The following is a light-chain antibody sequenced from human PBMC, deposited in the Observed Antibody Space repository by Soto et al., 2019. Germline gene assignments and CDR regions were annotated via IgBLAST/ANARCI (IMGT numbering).Light chain of an antibody. J-gene: IGLJ3*02. CDR1: SSDVGGYNY. Sequence: QSVLTQPRSVSGSPGQSVTIPCTGTSSDVGGYNYVSWYQQHPGKAPKLMIYDVSNRPSGVSNRFSGSKSGNTASLTISGLQAEDEADYYCCSYAGSYSWVFGGGTQLTVL. CDR3: CSYAGSYSWV. CDR2: DVS. V-gene: IGLV2-11*01.